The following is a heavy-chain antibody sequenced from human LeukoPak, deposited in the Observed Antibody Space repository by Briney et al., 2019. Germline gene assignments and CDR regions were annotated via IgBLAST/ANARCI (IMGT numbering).Heavy chain of an antibody. D-gene: IGHD1-26*01. V-gene: IGHV3-21*01. CDR2: ITSSSSYI. CDR1: GFTFSTYN. J-gene: IGHJ6*03. Sequence: GGSLTLSCAASGFTFSTYNMNWVRQAPGKGLEWVSSITSSSSYIYYADSVKGRFTISRDNAKTSLYLQMNSLRDEDTAVYYCARDPYSGNYGDYYYYYMDVWGKGTTVTISS. CDR3: ARDPYSGNYGDYYYYYMDV.